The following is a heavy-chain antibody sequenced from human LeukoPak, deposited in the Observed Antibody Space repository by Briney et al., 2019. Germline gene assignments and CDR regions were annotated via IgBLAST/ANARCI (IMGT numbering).Heavy chain of an antibody. V-gene: IGHV3-21*01. CDR1: GFTFSSYS. CDR3: ARDVGAKGAFDI. CDR2: ISSSSSYI. D-gene: IGHD1-26*01. J-gene: IGHJ3*02. Sequence: GGSLRLSCAASGFTFSSYSMNWVRQAPGKGLEWVSSISSSSSYIYYADSVKGRFTISRDNAKNSLYLQMNSLRAEDTAVYYCARDVGAKGAFDIWGQGTMVTVSS.